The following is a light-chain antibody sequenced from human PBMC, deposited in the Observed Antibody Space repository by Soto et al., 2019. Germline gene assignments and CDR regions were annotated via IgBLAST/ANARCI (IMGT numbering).Light chain of an antibody. CDR3: QQYNNWPPA. V-gene: IGKV3-15*01. Sequence: EIVMTQSPATLSVSPGERATLSCRASQSVSSNLAWYQQKPGQAPRLLIYGASTRATGIPARFSGSGSGTEVTLTISSLPSEDFAVYYCQQYNNWPPAFGQGTKLEIK. CDR1: QSVSSN. CDR2: GAS. J-gene: IGKJ2*01.